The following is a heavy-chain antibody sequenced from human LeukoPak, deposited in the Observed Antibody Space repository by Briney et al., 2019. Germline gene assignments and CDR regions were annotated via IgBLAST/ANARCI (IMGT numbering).Heavy chain of an antibody. CDR2: IYYSGST. V-gene: IGHV4-59*01. CDR1: GGSISSYY. Sequence: SETLSLTCAVSGGSISSYYWSWIRQPPGKGLEWIGYIYYSGSTNYNPSLKSRVTISVDTSKNQFSLKLSSVTAADTAVYYCARDLGGYLGDPWGQGTLVTVSS. D-gene: IGHD3-16*01. J-gene: IGHJ5*02. CDR3: ARDLGGYLGDP.